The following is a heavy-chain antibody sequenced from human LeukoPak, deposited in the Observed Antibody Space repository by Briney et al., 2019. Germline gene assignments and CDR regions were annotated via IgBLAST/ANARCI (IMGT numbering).Heavy chain of an antibody. CDR2: IKQDGSEK. J-gene: IGHJ6*03. CDR1: GFTFSNAW. Sequence: GGSLRLSCAASGFTFSNAWMSWVRQAPGKGLEWVANIKQDGSEKYYVDSVKGRFTISRDNAKNSLYLQMNSLRAEDTAVYYCARGAQPAAPTYYYYYYMDVWGKGTTVTVSS. V-gene: IGHV3-7*01. D-gene: IGHD2-2*01. CDR3: ARGAQPAAPTYYYYYYMDV.